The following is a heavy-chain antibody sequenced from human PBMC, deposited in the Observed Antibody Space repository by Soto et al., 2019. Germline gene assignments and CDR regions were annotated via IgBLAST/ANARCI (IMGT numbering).Heavy chain of an antibody. D-gene: IGHD1-26*01. J-gene: IGHJ4*02. CDR1: GGSISSYY. Sequence: QVQLQESGPGLVKPSETLSLTCTVSGGSISSYYWSWIRQPPGKGLEWIGYIYYSGSTNYNPSLKSRVTISVATSKNPLSLKLSSVPAADTAVDYCARSCGSCFDYWGQGTLVTVSS. V-gene: IGHV4-59*08. CDR2: IYYSGST. CDR3: ARSCGSCFDY.